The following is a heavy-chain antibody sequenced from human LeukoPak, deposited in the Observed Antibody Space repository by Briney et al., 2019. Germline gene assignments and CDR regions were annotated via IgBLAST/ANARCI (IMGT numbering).Heavy chain of an antibody. CDR3: ARSGRAGERVGSDY. CDR1: GFTFSSYS. D-gene: IGHD7-27*01. J-gene: IGHJ4*02. V-gene: IGHV3-48*04. Sequence: GGSLRLSCAASGFTFSSYSMNWVRQAPGKGLEWVSYISSSSSSTIYYADSVKGRFTISRDNAKNSLYLQMNSLRAEDTAVYYCARSGRAGERVGSDYWGQGTLVTVSS. CDR2: ISSSSSSTI.